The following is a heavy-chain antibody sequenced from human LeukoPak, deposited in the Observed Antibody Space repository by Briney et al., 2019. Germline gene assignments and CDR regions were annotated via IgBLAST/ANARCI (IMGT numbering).Heavy chain of an antibody. V-gene: IGHV4-34*01. D-gene: IGHD3-10*01. CDR1: GGSFSGYY. CDR3: ARGSGRRYYGSGSYWNGIRANWFDP. Sequence: PSETLSLTCAVYGGSFSGYYWSWIRQPPGKGLEWIGEINHSGSTNYNPSLKSRVTISVDTSKNQFSLKLSSVTAADTAVYYCARGSGRRYYGSGSYWNGIRANWFDPWGQGTLVTVSS. CDR2: INHSGST. J-gene: IGHJ5*02.